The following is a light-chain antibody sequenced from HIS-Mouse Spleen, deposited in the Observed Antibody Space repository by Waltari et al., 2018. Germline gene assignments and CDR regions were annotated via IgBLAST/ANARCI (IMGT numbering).Light chain of an antibody. Sequence: QTVVTQEPSFSVSPGGTVTLTCGLSSGSVVTSYYPSWSQQTPGQAPRTLIYSTNTRSSGVPDRFSGSILGNKAALTITGAQADDESDYYCVLYMGSGIWVFGGGTKLTVL. CDR2: STN. J-gene: IGLJ3*02. CDR1: SGSVVTSYY. CDR3: VLYMGSGIWV. V-gene: IGLV8-61*01.